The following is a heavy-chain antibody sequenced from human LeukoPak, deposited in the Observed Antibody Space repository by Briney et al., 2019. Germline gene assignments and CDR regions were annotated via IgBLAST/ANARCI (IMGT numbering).Heavy chain of an antibody. CDR1: GFTFNTYT. CDR2: ISSTGTYI. CDR3: ASPNGPGLYGSGNYFN. V-gene: IGHV3-21*01. J-gene: IGHJ4*02. Sequence: GGSLRLSCAASGFTFNTYTMNWVRQAPGKRLEWVSSISSTGTYIEYAASVKGRFTISRDNAKNSVYLQMDSLRADDTAVYYCASPNGPGLYGSGNYFNWGQGTLVAVSS. D-gene: IGHD3-10*01.